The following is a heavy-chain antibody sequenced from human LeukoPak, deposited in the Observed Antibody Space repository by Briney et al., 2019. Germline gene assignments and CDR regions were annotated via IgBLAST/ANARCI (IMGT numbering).Heavy chain of an antibody. V-gene: IGHV4-59*01. Sequence: PSETLSLTCSVSGGSISDYYWGWIRQPPGKRLEWIGYMYFSGSTNYNPSLKSRVTISVDTSKNQFSLKLSSVTAADTAVYYCARDNRGNYYDSSGYYKSRWFDPWGQGTLVTVSS. J-gene: IGHJ5*02. D-gene: IGHD3-22*01. CDR2: MYFSGST. CDR1: GGSISDYY. CDR3: ARDNRGNYYDSSGYYKSRWFDP.